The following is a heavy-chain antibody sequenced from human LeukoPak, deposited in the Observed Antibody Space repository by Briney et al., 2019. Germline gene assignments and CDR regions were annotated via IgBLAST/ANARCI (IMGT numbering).Heavy chain of an antibody. CDR3: ARQGDDY. Sequence: GGSLRLSCVASGFTFSNYWMSWVRQAPGKGLECVANIKEDGSEKYYVDSVKGRFTISGDNAKNSLYLQMNSLRAEDTAVYYCARQGDDYWGHGTLVTVSS. CDR2: IKEDGSEK. D-gene: IGHD3-16*01. CDR1: GFTFSNYW. J-gene: IGHJ4*01. V-gene: IGHV3-7*01.